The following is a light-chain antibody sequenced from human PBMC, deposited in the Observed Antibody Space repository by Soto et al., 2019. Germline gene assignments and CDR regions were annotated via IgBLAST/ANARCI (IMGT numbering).Light chain of an antibody. Sequence: QSVLTQPPSVSWAPGQRVTISCTGSSSNIGAGYDVHWYQQLPGTAPKLLIYGNSNRPSGVPDRFSGSKSGTSASLAITGLQPEDEADYYCQSYDSSLSGVVFGGGTKLTVL. V-gene: IGLV1-40*01. CDR3: QSYDSSLSGVV. CDR1: SSNIGAGYD. CDR2: GNS. J-gene: IGLJ2*01.